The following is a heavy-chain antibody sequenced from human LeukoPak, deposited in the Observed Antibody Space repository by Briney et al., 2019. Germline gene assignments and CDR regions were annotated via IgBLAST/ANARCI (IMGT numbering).Heavy chain of an antibody. D-gene: IGHD7-27*01. CDR3: ARHAPGARNFDY. CDR2: IYYSGST. CDR1: GGSLSSGSPY. V-gene: IGHV4-39*01. Sequence: SETLSLTCSVSGGSLSSGSPYWGWIRQPPGKGLEWIGSIYYSGSTYYNPSLKSRVTISVDTSKNQFSLKLSSVTAADTAVYYCARHAPGARNFDYWGQGTLVTVSS. J-gene: IGHJ4*02.